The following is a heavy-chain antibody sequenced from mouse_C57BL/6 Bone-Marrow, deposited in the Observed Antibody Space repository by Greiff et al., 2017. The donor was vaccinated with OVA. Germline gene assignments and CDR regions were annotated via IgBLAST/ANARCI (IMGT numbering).Heavy chain of an antibody. V-gene: IGHV1-9*01. D-gene: IGHD1-3*01. CDR2: ILPGSGNT. CDR3: AREVCHFDY. CDR1: GYTFTGYW. Sequence: VQLQQSGAELMKPGASVKLSCKATGYTFTGYWIEWVKQRPGHGLEWIGEILPGSGNTYYNEKFKGKATLTADKSSSTAYMELRSLTSEDSAVYFCAREVCHFDYWGQGTTLTVSS. J-gene: IGHJ2*01.